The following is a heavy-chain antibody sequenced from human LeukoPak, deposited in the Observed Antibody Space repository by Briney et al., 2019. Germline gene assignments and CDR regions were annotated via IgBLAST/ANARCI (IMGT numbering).Heavy chain of an antibody. J-gene: IGHJ4*02. CDR3: ARAIVATTNYYFDY. D-gene: IGHD5-12*01. V-gene: IGHV3-53*01. CDR2: IYSGGST. CDR1: GFTVSSNY. Sequence: PGGSLRLSCAASGFTVSSNYMSWVRQAPGKGLEWVSVIYSGGSTYYADSVKGRFTISRDNSKNTLYLQMNSLRAEDTAVYYCARAIVATTNYYFDYWGQGTLVTVSS.